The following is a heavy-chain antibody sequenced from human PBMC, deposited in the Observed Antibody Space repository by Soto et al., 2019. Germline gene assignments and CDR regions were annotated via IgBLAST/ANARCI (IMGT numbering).Heavy chain of an antibody. D-gene: IGHD3-3*01. Sequence: GESLKISCKGSGYNFAGYWIAWVRQLPGKGLELMGIIYPSDSDTRYRPSFQGQVTISADKSISSAYLQWSSLRASDTAMYYCARGGVSTRTFDYWGQGTPVTVSS. CDR3: ARGGVSTRTFDY. CDR2: IYPSDSDT. J-gene: IGHJ4*02. V-gene: IGHV5-51*01. CDR1: GYNFAGYW.